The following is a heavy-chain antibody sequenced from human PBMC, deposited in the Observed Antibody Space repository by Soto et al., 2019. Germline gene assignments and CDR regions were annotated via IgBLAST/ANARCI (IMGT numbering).Heavy chain of an antibody. CDR3: ARGGDYPDS. J-gene: IGHJ4*02. CDR1: GFTFNTYS. CDR2: MSSRSSHI. Sequence: EVQVVESGGALVKPGGSLRLSCAASGFTFNTYSMNWLRQAPGKGLEWVSSMSSRSSHIYYADSVKGRFTISRDNTKNSLYLKMNDLRAEDTALYYCARGGDYPDSWGQGTMVTVSS. D-gene: IGHD4-17*01. V-gene: IGHV3-21*01.